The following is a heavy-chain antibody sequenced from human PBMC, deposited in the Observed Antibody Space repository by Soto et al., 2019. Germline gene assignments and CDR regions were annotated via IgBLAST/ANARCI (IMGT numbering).Heavy chain of an antibody. D-gene: IGHD3-16*02. CDR1: GGSISSYY. Sequence: SETLSLTCTVSGGSISSYYWSWIRQPPGKGLEWIGYNYYSGSTNYNPSLKSRVTISVDTSKNQFSLKLSSVTAADTAVYYCARHGYDYIWGSYRQRSGDPREENGYFQHWGQGTLVTVSS. CDR2: NYYSGST. CDR3: ARHGYDYIWGSYRQRSGDPREENGYFQH. V-gene: IGHV4-59*08. J-gene: IGHJ1*01.